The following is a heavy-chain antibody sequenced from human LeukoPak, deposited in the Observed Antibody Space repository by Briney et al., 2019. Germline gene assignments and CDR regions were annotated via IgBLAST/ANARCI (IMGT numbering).Heavy chain of an antibody. CDR1: GYTFTSYD. CDR2: MYPNSGNT. CDR3: ARVPTVTSAIYWYFDL. D-gene: IGHD4-17*01. V-gene: IGHV1-8*01. Sequence: ASVKVSCKASGYTFTSYDINWVRQATGQGLEWMGWMYPNSGNTGYAQKFQGRVTMTRNTSISTAYMELSSLRSEDTAVYYCARVPTVTSAIYWYFDLWGRGTLVTVSS. J-gene: IGHJ2*01.